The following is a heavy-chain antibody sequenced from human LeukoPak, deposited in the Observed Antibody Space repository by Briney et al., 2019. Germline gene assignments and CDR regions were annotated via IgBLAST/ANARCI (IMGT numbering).Heavy chain of an antibody. CDR1: GGSISSYY. Sequence: PSETLSLTCTVSGGSISSYYWSWIRQPPGKGLEWIGYIYYSGSTNYNPSLKSRVTISVDTSKNQFPLKLSSVTAADTAVYYCARQRWAGDAFDIWGQGTMVTVSS. V-gene: IGHV4-59*01. CDR2: IYYSGST. CDR3: ARQRWAGDAFDI. J-gene: IGHJ3*02. D-gene: IGHD3-10*01.